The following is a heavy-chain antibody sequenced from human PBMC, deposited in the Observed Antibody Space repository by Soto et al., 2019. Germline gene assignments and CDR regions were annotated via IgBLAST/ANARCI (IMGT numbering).Heavy chain of an antibody. D-gene: IGHD3-9*01. J-gene: IGHJ4*02. V-gene: IGHV4-31*03. CDR3: SRQDYHILTCYFYDY. Sequence: SETLSITCTVSGGSISSGGYYWSWIRQHPGKGLEWIGYIYYSGSTYYNPSLKSRVTISVDTSKNQFSLKLSSVTAADTAVYFFSRQDYHILTCYFYDYWGQGTLVT. CDR2: IYYSGST. CDR1: GGSISSGGYY.